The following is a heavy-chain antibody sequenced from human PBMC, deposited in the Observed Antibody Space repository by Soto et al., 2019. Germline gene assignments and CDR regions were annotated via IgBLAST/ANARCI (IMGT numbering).Heavy chain of an antibody. J-gene: IGHJ4*02. D-gene: IGHD6-6*01. V-gene: IGHV3-7*01. CDR1: GFTFSSYW. Sequence: LRLSCAASGFTFSSYWMSWVRQGPGKGLEWVANIKQDGSQKYYVDSVKGRFTISRDNAKNSVFLQMNSLRAEDTAVYYCARIGYSSSCFDYWGQGLPVTVSS. CDR2: IKQDGSQK. CDR3: ARIGYSSSCFDY.